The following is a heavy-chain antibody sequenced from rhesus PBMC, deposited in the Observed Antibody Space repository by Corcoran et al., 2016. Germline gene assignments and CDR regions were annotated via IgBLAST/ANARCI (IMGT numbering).Heavy chain of an antibody. CDR2: IYGSSGST. V-gene: IGHV4-76*01. CDR3: ARGGYSSGWYFYFDY. D-gene: IGHD6-31*01. J-gene: IGHJ4*01. Sequence: QVQLQESGPGVVKPSETLSLSCAVSGGSISSGYAWTWIRPPPGKGLEWIGYIYGSSGSTKYNPSLKNRVTISKYASKNQFSLKLSSVTAADTAVYYCARGGYSSGWYFYFDYWGQGVLVTVSS. CDR1: GGSISSGYA.